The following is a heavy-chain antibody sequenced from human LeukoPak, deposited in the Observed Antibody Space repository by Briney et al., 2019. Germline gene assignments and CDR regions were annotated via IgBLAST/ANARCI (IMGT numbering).Heavy chain of an antibody. J-gene: IGHJ4*02. CDR2: IYYSGST. CDR1: GGSISSGGYY. D-gene: IGHD3-22*01. CDR3: ASCSSGYYYFDY. Sequence: PSETLSLTCTVSGGSISSGGYYWSWIRQHPGKGLEWIEYIYYSGSTYYNPSLKSRVTISVDTSKNQFSLKLSSVTAADTAVYYCASCSSGYYYFDYWGQGTLVTVSS. V-gene: IGHV4-31*03.